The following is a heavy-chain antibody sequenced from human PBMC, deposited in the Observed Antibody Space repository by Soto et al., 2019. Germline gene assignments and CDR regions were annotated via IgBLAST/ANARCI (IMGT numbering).Heavy chain of an antibody. CDR3: ARGERFLEWLPSDYYGMDV. CDR1: GYSFTSYW. Sequence: PGESLKISCKGSGYSFTSYWIGWVRQMPWKGLEWMGIIYPGDSDTRYSPSFQGQVTISADKSISTAYLQWSSLKASDTAMYYCARGERFLEWLPSDYYGMDVWGQGTTVTVS. V-gene: IGHV5-51*01. CDR2: IYPGDSDT. J-gene: IGHJ6*02. D-gene: IGHD3-3*01.